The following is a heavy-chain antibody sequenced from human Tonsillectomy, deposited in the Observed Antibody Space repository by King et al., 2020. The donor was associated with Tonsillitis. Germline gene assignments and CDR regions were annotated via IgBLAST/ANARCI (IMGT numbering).Heavy chain of an antibody. CDR3: ARVTYDILTGYYIDYFDY. V-gene: IGHV3-21*01. D-gene: IGHD3-9*01. CDR1: GFAFRKYT. CDR2: ISSGSSYI. Sequence: EVQLVESGGGLVKPGGSLRLSCAASGFAFRKYTMHWVRQAPGKGLEWVSSISSGSSYINYADSLRGRFTISRDNAKNSLYLQMNSLRAEDTAVYYCARVTYDILTGYYIDYFDYWGQGTLVTVSS. J-gene: IGHJ4*02.